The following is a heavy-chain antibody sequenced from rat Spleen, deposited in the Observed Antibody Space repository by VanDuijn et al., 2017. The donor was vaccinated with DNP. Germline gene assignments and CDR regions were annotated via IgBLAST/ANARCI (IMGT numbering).Heavy chain of an antibody. D-gene: IGHD4-3*01. CDR1: GYIFNSYS. V-gene: IGHV1-43*01. CDR3: ASSWVGVRGIWFAF. Sequence: QVQLQQSGAELAKPGSSVKISCKASGYIFNSYSIHWIKQTAGQALEWTGYIAPGSGGIKYSEKFKDKVTLTVDKSSSTAFMQLSSLTPDDSAVYYCASSWVGVRGIWFAFWGQGTLVTVSS. J-gene: IGHJ3*01. CDR2: IAPGSGGI.